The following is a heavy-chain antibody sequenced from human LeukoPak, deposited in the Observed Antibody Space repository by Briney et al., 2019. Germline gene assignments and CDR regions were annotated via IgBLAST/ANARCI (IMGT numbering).Heavy chain of an antibody. CDR1: GYTFTSYD. V-gene: IGHV1-8*01. J-gene: IGHJ4*02. CDR2: MNPNSGNT. D-gene: IGHD3-10*01. CDR3: ARTQGLSGITMVRGVIVPFDY. Sequence: ASVKVSCKASGYTFTSYDINWARQATGQGLEWMGWMNPNSGNTGYAQKFQGRVTMTRNTSISTAYMELSSLRSEDTAVYYCARTQGLSGITMVRGVIVPFDYWGQGTLVTVSS.